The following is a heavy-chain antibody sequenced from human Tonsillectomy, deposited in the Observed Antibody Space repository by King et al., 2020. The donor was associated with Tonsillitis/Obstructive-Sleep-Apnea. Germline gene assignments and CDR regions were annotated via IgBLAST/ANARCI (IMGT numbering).Heavy chain of an antibody. D-gene: IGHD2-15*01. CDR1: GYSFSSYW. CDR3: ARPYCSGGSCYSGATFDI. J-gene: IGHJ3*02. Sequence: KLVQSGAEVKKPGESLKISCKGSGYSFSSYWIGWVRQMPGKGLEWMGIIYPGDSDTRYSPSFQGQVTISADKSISTAYLQWSSLKASDTAMYYCARPYCSGGSCYSGATFDIWGQGTMVTVSS. CDR2: IYPGDSDT. V-gene: IGHV5-51*01.